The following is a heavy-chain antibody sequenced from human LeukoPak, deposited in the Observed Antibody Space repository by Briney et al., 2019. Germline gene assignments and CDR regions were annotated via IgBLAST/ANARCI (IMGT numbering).Heavy chain of an antibody. CDR2: ISGSGGTT. D-gene: IGHD4-17*01. CDR1: GFTFSSFA. Sequence: PGGSLRLSCVASGFTFSSFAMSWVRQAPGKGLEWVSTISGSGGTTNYADSVKGRFTFSRDNSRNMVHLQMNSLRAGDTAVYYCAKDLPDYGDYIEGYWGQGTLVTVSS. V-gene: IGHV3-23*01. CDR3: AKDLPDYGDYIEGY. J-gene: IGHJ4*02.